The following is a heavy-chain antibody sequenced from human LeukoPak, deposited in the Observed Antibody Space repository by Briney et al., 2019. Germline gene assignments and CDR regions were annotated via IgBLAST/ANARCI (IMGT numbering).Heavy chain of an antibody. V-gene: IGHV3-48*03. J-gene: IGHJ6*04. Sequence: GGSLRLSCAASGFTFSSYEMNWVRQAPGKGLEGVSYISSSGSTIYYADSVKGRFTISRDNAKNSLYLQMNSLRAEDTAVYYCARDGGYGDSGDVWGKGTTVTISS. D-gene: IGHD4-17*01. CDR1: GFTFSSYE. CDR2: ISSSGSTI. CDR3: ARDGGYGDSGDV.